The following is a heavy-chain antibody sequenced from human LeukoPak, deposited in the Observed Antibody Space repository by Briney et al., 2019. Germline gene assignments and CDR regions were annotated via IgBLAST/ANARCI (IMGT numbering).Heavy chain of an antibody. CDR3: ARDPLRFLEWSGYYFDY. J-gene: IGHJ4*02. CDR2: ISGSGGNT. D-gene: IGHD3-3*01. Sequence: PGGSLRLSFAASGFTFSNYVMSWVRQAPGKGLEWVSAISGSGGNTYYADSVKGRFTISRDNSKNTLYLQMNSLRAEDTAVYYCARDPLRFLEWSGYYFDYWGQGTLVTVSS. V-gene: IGHV3-23*01. CDR1: GFTFSNYV.